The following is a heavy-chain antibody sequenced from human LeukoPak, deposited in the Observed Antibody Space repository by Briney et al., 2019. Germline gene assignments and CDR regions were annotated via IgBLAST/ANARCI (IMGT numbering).Heavy chain of an antibody. CDR1: GGSFSGYY. V-gene: IGHV4-34*01. CDR3: ARGLGIAAAGQFDP. J-gene: IGHJ5*02. D-gene: IGHD6-13*01. Sequence: SETLSLTCAVYGGSFSGYYWSWIRQPPGKGLEWIGEINHSGSTNYNPSLKSRVTVSVDTSKNQFSLKLSSVTAADTAVYYCARGLGIAAAGQFDPWGQGTLVTVSS. CDR2: INHSGST.